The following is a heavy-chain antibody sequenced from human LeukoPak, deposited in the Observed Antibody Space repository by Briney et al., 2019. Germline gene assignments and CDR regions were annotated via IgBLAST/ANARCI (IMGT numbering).Heavy chain of an antibody. D-gene: IGHD2-21*01. J-gene: IGHJ4*02. Sequence: PGGSLRLSCAASGFTFTSYAMSWVRQAPGKGLEWVSAISGSGGSTYYADSVKGRFTISRDNAKNSLYLQMNSLRAEDTAVYYCAREGLWARDYFDYWGQGTLVTVSS. CDR2: ISGSGGST. CDR1: GFTFTSYA. CDR3: AREGLWARDYFDY. V-gene: IGHV3-23*01.